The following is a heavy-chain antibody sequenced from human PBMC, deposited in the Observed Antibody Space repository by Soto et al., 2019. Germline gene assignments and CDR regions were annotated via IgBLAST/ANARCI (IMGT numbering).Heavy chain of an antibody. CDR1: GGTFSSYA. V-gene: IGHV1-69*01. CDR2: IIPIFGTA. Sequence: QVQLVQSGAEVKKPGSSVKVSCKASGGTFSSYAISWVRQAPGQGLGWMGGIIPIFGTANYAQKFQGRVTITADESTSTAYMELSSLRSEDTAVYYCARTIRYCSGGSCYSYFDYWGQGTLVTVSS. D-gene: IGHD2-15*01. J-gene: IGHJ4*02. CDR3: ARTIRYCSGGSCYSYFDY.